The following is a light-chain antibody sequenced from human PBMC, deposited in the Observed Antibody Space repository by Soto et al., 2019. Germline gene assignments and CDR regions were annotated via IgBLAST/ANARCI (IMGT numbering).Light chain of an antibody. Sequence: QSALTQPPSASGSPGQSVTISCTGTSSDVGGYNYVSWYQQHPGKAPKLMIFEVRNRPSGVSNRFSGSKSGNTASLTIFGLQVEDEADYYCSSYTSISTRVFGTGTKLTVL. CDR3: SSYTSISTRV. J-gene: IGLJ1*01. CDR2: EVR. CDR1: SSDVGGYNY. V-gene: IGLV2-14*01.